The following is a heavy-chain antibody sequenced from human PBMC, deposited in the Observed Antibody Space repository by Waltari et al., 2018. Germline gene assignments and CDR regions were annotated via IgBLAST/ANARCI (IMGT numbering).Heavy chain of an antibody. J-gene: IGHJ3*02. Sequence: QVTLKESGPVLVKPTETLTLTCTVSGSSLSNARMGVSWIRQPPGKALEWLAHIFSNYEKSYSTTLKSRRTISKDTSKSQLVLTRTNMDPVDTATYYCARDRHYYDSSEAVDIWGQGTMVTVSA. CDR3: ARDRHYYDSSEAVDI. D-gene: IGHD3-22*01. CDR1: GSSLSNARMG. V-gene: IGHV2-26*01. CDR2: IFSNYEK.